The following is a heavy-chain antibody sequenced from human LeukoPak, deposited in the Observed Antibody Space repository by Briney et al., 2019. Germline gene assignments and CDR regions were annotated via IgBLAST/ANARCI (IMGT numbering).Heavy chain of an antibody. CDR1: GGTFSSYA. CDR2: IIPIFGTA. CDR3: ARLSIQLWPGFDY. Sequence: GSSVKVSCKASGGTFSSYAISGVRQAPGQGLEGMGGIIPIFGTANYAQKLQGRVTITRDTSASTAYMELSSLRSEDTAVYYCARLSIQLWPGFDYWGQGTLVTVFS. D-gene: IGHD5-18*01. V-gene: IGHV1-69*05. J-gene: IGHJ4*02.